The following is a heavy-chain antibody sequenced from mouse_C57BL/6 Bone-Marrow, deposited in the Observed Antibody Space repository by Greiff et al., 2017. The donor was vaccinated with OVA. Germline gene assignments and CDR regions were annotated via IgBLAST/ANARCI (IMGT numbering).Heavy chain of an antibody. CDR1: GFTFSSYA. CDR2: ISDGGSYT. V-gene: IGHV5-4*01. CDR3: ARDSIYYYGSSPYYYAMDY. J-gene: IGHJ4*01. D-gene: IGHD1-1*01. Sequence: VMLVESGGGLVKPGGSLKLSCAASGFTFSSYAMSWVRQTPEKRLEWVATISDGGSYTYYPDNVKGRFTISRDNAKNNLYLQMSHLKSEDTAMYYCARDSIYYYGSSPYYYAMDYWGQGTSVTVSS.